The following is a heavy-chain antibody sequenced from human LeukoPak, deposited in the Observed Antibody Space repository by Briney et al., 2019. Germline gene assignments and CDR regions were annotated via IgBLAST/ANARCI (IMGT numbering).Heavy chain of an antibody. V-gene: IGHV3-64*01. J-gene: IGHJ4*02. CDR1: GFTFSSYA. Sequence: GGSLRLSCAASGFTFSSYAMHWFRQAPGKGLEYVSAISSDGGSTYYANSVKGRFTISRDNSKNTLYLQMGSLRAEDMAVYYCASLYSSSPDYWGQGTLVTVSS. CDR2: ISSDGGST. CDR3: ASLYSSSPDY. D-gene: IGHD6-13*01.